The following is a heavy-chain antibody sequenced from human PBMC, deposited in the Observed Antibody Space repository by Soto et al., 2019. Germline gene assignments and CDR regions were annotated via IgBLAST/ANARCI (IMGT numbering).Heavy chain of an antibody. D-gene: IGHD6-13*01. J-gene: IGHJ4*02. V-gene: IGHV3-23*01. CDR3: AKDKVGEQQLDHYFDY. Sequence: GGSLRLSCAASGFTFSSYAMSWVRQAPGKGLEWVSAISGSGGSTYYADSVKGRFTISRDNSKNTLYLQMNSLRAEDTAVYYCAKDKVGEQQLDHYFDYWGQGTLVTVSS. CDR2: ISGSGGST. CDR1: GFTFSSYA.